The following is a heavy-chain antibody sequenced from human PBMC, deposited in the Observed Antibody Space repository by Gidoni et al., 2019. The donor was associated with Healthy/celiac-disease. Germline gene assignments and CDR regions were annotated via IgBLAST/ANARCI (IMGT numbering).Heavy chain of an antibody. Sequence: QVQLVESGGGVVQPGRSLRLSCAASGFTFSSYCMHWVRQAPGKGLEWVAVIWYDGSNKYYADSVKGRFTISRDNSKNTLYLQMNSLRAEDTAVYYCARGATFSNYYDSSGYLTTPLFDYWGQGTLVTVSS. CDR2: IWYDGSNK. CDR3: ARGATFSNYYDSSGYLTTPLFDY. CDR1: GFTFSSYC. J-gene: IGHJ4*02. V-gene: IGHV3-33*01. D-gene: IGHD3-22*01.